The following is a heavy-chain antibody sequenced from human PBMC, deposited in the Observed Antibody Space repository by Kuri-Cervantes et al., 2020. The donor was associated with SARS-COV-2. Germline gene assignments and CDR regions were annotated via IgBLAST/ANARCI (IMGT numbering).Heavy chain of an antibody. Sequence: GGSLRLSCAASGFTLSDYYMSWIRQAPGKGLEWVSVIYSGGSTYYANSVKGRFTISRDNSKNTLYLQMNSLRAEDTAVYYCAKDLLIGYCSGGSCANIWGQGTMVTVSS. CDR3: AKDLLIGYCSGGSCANI. D-gene: IGHD2-15*01. J-gene: IGHJ3*02. CDR1: GFTLSDYY. CDR2: IYSGGST. V-gene: IGHV3-53*01.